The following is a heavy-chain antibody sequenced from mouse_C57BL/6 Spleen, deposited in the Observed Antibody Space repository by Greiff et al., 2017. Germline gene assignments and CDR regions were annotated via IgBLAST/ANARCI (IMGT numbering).Heavy chain of an antibody. Sequence: EVKLMESGAGLVKPGGSLKLSCAASGFTFSSYAMSWVRQTPEKRLEWVAYISSGGGYTYYAETVKGRFTISRDNARNTLYLQMSSLKSEATAMYYCTRALYYIPSVAYWGQGTPVTVSA. CDR1: GFTFSSYA. V-gene: IGHV5-9-1*02. CDR2: ISSGGGYT. D-gene: IGHD2-1*01. CDR3: TRALYYIPSVAY. J-gene: IGHJ3*01.